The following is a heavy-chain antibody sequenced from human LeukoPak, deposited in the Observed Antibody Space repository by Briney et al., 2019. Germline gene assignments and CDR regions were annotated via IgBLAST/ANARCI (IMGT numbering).Heavy chain of an antibody. V-gene: IGHV1-18*01. CDR3: ASGCVVVTALMCY. J-gene: IGHJ4*02. CDR2: ISAYNGNT. CDR1: GYTFTSYG. Sequence: EASVKVSCKASGYTFTSYGISWVRQAPGQGLEWMGWISAYNGNTNYAQKFQGRVTITADKSTSTAYMELSSLRSEDTAVYYCASGCVVVTALMCYWGQGTLVTVSS. D-gene: IGHD2-21*02.